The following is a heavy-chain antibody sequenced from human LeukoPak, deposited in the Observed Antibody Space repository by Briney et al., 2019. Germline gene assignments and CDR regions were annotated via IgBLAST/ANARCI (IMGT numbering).Heavy chain of an antibody. CDR2: ISGSGGST. D-gene: IGHD5-18*01. CDR1: GFTFSSYG. V-gene: IGHV3-23*01. Sequence: HPGGSLRLSCAASGFTFSSYGMSWVRQAPGEGLEWVSAISGSGGSTYYADSVKGRFTISRDNSKNTLYLQMNSLRAEDTAVYYCAKEKERYSAWSTYGYWGQGTLVTVSS. J-gene: IGHJ4*02. CDR3: AKEKERYSAWSTYGY.